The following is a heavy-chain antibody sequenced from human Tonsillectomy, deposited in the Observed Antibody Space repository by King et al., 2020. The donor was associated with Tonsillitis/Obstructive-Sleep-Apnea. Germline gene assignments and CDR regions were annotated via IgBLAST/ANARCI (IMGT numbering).Heavy chain of an antibody. CDR3: ASDGGGYVRLYYFDY. Sequence: VQLVESGAEVKKPGASVKVSCKASGYTFTSYYMHWVRQAPGQGLEWMGIINPSGGSTSYAQKFQGRVTMTRDTSTSTVYMGLSSLRSEDTAVYYCASDGGGYVRLYYFDYWGQRTLFTVSS. V-gene: IGHV1-46*01. J-gene: IGHJ4*02. CDR1: GYTFTSYY. D-gene: IGHD3-10*02. CDR2: INPSGGST.